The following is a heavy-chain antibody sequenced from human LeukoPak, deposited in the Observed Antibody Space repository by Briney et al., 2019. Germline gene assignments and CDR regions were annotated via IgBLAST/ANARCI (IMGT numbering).Heavy chain of an antibody. J-gene: IGHJ4*02. Sequence: GGSLRLSCAASGFTFSDYFMHWVHQDPGKGLTWVARISGDGRATTYEGSVKGRFTITRDNAKNTLYLQMNSLRAEDTAVYYCARAEMRVGHSSSNNCLIDCWEQGTVAIVSS. CDR3: ARAEMRVGHSSSNNCLIDC. D-gene: IGHD2-2*01. CDR1: GFTFSDYF. V-gene: IGHV3-74*01. CDR2: ISGDGRAT.